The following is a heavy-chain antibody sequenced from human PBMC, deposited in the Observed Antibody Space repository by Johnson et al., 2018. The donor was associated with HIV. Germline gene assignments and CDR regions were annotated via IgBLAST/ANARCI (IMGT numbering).Heavy chain of an antibody. CDR2: IRYDGSNK. D-gene: IGHD5-12*01. J-gene: IGHJ3*02. CDR1: GFTFSSYG. V-gene: IGHV3-30*02. CDR3: AKDISQWLIRAFDI. Sequence: VQLVESGGGVVQPGGSLRLSCAASGFTFSSYGMHWVRQAPGKGLEWVAFIRYDGSNKYYADYVKGRFTISRDNSKNTLYRQMNSLRAEDTAVYYCAKDISQWLIRAFDIWGQGTMVTVSS.